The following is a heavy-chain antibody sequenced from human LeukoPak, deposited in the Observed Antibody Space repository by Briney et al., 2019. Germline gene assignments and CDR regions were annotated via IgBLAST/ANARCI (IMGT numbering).Heavy chain of an antibody. J-gene: IGHJ4*02. CDR3: AHGSMYQLDY. CDR1: GFTFSSYG. D-gene: IGHD2-2*01. V-gene: IGHV3-23*01. Sequence: GSLRLSCAASGFTFSSYGMSWVRQAPGKGLEWVSGIIGGAGGTYYADSVKGRFTISRDNAKNTLYLQMNSLRAEDTAVYHCAHGSMYQLDYWGQGTLVTVSS. CDR2: IIGGAGGT.